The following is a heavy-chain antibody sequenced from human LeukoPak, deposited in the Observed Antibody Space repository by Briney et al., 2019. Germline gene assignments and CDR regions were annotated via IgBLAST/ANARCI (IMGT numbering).Heavy chain of an antibody. V-gene: IGHV1-69*13. Sequence: ASVNVSCTASGYTLTFYYIHWVRQAPGQGLEWMGGIIPMFRTANYGQKFQGRVTITADDSTSTCYMELSSLRSEDTAVFYCAYLSASNTGAFDVWGQGTVVTVSS. CDR1: GYTLTFYY. J-gene: IGHJ3*01. CDR3: AYLSASNTGAFDV. D-gene: IGHD2-8*02. CDR2: IIPMFRTA.